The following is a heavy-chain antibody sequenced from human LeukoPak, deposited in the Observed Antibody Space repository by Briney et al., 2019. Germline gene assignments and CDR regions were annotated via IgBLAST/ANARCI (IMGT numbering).Heavy chain of an antibody. D-gene: IGHD1-7*01. J-gene: IGHJ6*02. CDR1: GYTFISYG. CDR2: ISVYNGNT. V-gene: IGHV1-18*01. CDR3: AKNKTIDGMDV. Sequence: ASVKVSCKASGYTFISYGISWVRQAPGQGLEWMGWISVYNGNTNYAQKLQGRVTMTTDTSTSTAYMELRSLRSDDTAVYYCAKNKTIDGMDVWGQGTTVSVSS.